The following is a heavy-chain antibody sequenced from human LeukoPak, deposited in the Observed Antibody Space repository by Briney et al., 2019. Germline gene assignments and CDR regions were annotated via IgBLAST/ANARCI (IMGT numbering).Heavy chain of an antibody. D-gene: IGHD3-3*02. Sequence: GASVKVSCKASGYIFTSYYMHWVRQAPGQGLEWMGIINPSGGSTSYAQKFQGRVTMTRDTSTSTVYMELSSLRSEDTAVYYCARVLAADSRAYYFDYWGQGTLVTVSS. CDR3: ARVLAADSRAYYFDY. V-gene: IGHV1-46*01. CDR1: GYIFTSYY. J-gene: IGHJ4*02. CDR2: INPSGGST.